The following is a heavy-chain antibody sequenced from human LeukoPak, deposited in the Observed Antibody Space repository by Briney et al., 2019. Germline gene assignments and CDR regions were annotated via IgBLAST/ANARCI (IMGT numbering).Heavy chain of an antibody. Sequence: SETLSLTCTVSGDSFNNNHYYWAWIRQPPGKGLEWIGNIYYSGTTYYNPSLGSRVTMSVDTSENQLSLKLTSVSAADTALYYCARNSPVYWNFDLWGRGTLVSVSS. V-gene: IGHV4-39*01. D-gene: IGHD2/OR15-2a*01. CDR2: IYYSGTT. CDR3: ARNSPVYWNFDL. J-gene: IGHJ2*01. CDR1: GDSFNNNHYY.